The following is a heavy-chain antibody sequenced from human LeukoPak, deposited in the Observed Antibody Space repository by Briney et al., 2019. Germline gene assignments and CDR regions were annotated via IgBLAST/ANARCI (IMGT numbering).Heavy chain of an antibody. Sequence: GGSLRLSCAASGFAFSTYSMMWVRQAPGKGLEWVSYITSSSSTIYYADSVRGRFTISRDNAKNSLYLHMNSLRAQDTAVYYCAGVRGGGHSFDIWGQGTMVTVSS. CDR2: ITSSSSTI. D-gene: IGHD3-16*01. CDR3: AGVRGGGHSFDI. CDR1: GFAFSTYS. V-gene: IGHV3-48*01. J-gene: IGHJ3*02.